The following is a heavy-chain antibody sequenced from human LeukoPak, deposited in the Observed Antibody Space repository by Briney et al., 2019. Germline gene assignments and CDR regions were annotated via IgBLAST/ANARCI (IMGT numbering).Heavy chain of an antibody. Sequence: SETLTLTCAVYGGSFRDYYWSWIRQPPGKGLEWIGEINHRGSTNYSPSLKSRVIMSVDRSMNQFSLKLSSVTAADTAVYYCARALVGSTEGLIDSWGQGTLVTVSS. CDR2: INHRGST. CDR3: ARALVGSTEGLIDS. V-gene: IGHV4-34*01. CDR1: GGSFRDYY. D-gene: IGHD1-26*01. J-gene: IGHJ4*02.